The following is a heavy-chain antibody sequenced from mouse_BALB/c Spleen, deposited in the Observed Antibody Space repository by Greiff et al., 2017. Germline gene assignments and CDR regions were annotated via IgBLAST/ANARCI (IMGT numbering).Heavy chain of an antibody. Sequence: EVKLVESGPSLVKPSQTLSLTCSVTGDSITSGYWNWIRKFPGNKLEYMGYISYSGSTYYNPSLKSRISITRDTSKNQYYLQLNSVTTEDTATYYCAYYYGSSYDWYFDVWGAGTTVTVSS. CDR1: GDSITSGY. CDR2: ISYSGST. J-gene: IGHJ1*01. V-gene: IGHV3-8*02. CDR3: AYYYGSSYDWYFDV. D-gene: IGHD1-1*01.